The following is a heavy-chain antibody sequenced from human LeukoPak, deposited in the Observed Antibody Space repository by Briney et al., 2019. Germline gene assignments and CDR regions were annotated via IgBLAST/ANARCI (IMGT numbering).Heavy chain of an antibody. CDR1: GGSISSGGYY. CDR2: IYYSGST. CDR3: ARAPAGWFDP. V-gene: IGHV4-31*03. J-gene: IGHJ5*02. Sequence: SETLSLTCTVSGGSISSGGYYWSWIRQHPGKGLEWIGYIYYSGSTYYNPSLKSRVTISVDTSKNQFSLKLSSVTTADTAVYYCARAPAGWFDPWGQGTLATVSS.